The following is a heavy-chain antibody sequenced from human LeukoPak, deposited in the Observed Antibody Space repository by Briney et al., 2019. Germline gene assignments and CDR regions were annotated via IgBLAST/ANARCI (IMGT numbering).Heavy chain of an antibody. CDR2: INPNSGDT. V-gene: IGHV1-8*01. Sequence: ASVKVSCKASGYTFTTYEIDWVRQAPGQGLEWMGWINPNSGDTGYAQKFQGRVTMTRDTSITTAYMELSSLISEDTAVYYCARKARSSSWLTPPSLSYWGQGTLVAVSS. CDR3: ARKARSSSWLTPPSLSY. J-gene: IGHJ4*02. D-gene: IGHD6-13*01. CDR1: GYTFTTYE.